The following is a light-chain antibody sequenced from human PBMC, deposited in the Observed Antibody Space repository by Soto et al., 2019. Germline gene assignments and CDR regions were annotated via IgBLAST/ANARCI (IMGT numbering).Light chain of an antibody. CDR2: DDS. J-gene: IGLJ2*01. Sequence: SYELTQPPSVSVAPGQTARITCGGNNLGSKSVHWYQQKPGQAPVLVVYDDSDRPSGIPERFSGSNSGNTATLTISRVEAGDEADYYCQVWDSSSANVVFGGGTQLTVL. V-gene: IGLV3-21*02. CDR1: NLGSKS. CDR3: QVWDSSSANVV.